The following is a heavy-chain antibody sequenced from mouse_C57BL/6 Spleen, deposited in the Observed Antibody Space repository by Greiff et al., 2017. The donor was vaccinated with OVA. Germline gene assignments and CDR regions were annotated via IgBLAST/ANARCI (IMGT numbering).Heavy chain of an antibody. CDR1: GYTFTDYY. J-gene: IGHJ2*01. CDR3: ARNYYSNYGDYFDY. Sequence: DVHLVESGPVLVKPGASVKMSCKASGYTFTDYYMNWVKQSHGKSLEWIGVINPYNGGTSYNQKFKGKATLTVDKSSSTAYMELNSLTSEDSAVYYCARNYYSNYGDYFDYWGQGTTLTVSS. CDR2: INPYNGGT. V-gene: IGHV1-19*01. D-gene: IGHD2-5*01.